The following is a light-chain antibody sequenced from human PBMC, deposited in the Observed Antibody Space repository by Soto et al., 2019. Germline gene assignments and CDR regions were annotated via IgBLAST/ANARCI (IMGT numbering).Light chain of an antibody. Sequence: EIVLTQSPATLSSFPGDRVTLSCRASQAVNTRLAWYQHRPGQAPRLLIYLASNRAAGVPARFIGSGSGTDFTLTSSDVEPEDFAVYYCHQRQSWPRTFGLGTKVDIK. CDR1: QAVNTR. V-gene: IGKV3D-11*01. J-gene: IGKJ1*01. CDR2: LAS. CDR3: HQRQSWPRT.